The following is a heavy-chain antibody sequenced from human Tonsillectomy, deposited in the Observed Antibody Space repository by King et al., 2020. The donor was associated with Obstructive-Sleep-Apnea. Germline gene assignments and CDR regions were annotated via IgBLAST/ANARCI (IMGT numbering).Heavy chain of an antibody. J-gene: IGHJ4*02. CDR1: GGSISGYY. Sequence: QLQLQESGPGLVKPSETLSLICTVSGGSISGYYWSWIRQSAGKGLEWSARISISGSTSGGTSPNPPLKSRVTMSADMSKNQFSLELSSVTAADTAVYYCARQGDGGNFEDYWGQGTLVTVSS. CDR3: ARQGDGGNFEDY. V-gene: IGHV4-4*07. CDR2: ISISGSTSGGT. D-gene: IGHD4-23*01.